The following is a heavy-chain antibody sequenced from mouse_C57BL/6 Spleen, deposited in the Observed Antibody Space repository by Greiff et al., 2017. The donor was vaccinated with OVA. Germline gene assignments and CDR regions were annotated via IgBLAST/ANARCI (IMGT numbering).Heavy chain of an antibody. CDR1: GYTFTSYW. D-gene: IGHD2-4*01. J-gene: IGHJ3*01. CDR3: ARSNYDYDWFAY. CDR2: IHPNSGST. V-gene: IGHV1-64*01. Sequence: QVQLQQPGAELVKPGASVKLSCKASGYTFTSYWMHWVKQRPGQGLEWIGMIHPNSGSTNYNEKFKSKATLTVDKSSSTAYMQLSSLTSEDSAVYYCARSNYDYDWFAYWGQGTLVTGSA.